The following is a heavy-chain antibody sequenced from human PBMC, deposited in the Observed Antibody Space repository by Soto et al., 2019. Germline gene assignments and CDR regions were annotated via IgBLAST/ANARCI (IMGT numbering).Heavy chain of an antibody. CDR2: ISAYNGNT. V-gene: IGHV1-18*04. Sequence: ASVKVSCKASGYTFTSYGISWVRQAPGQGLEWMGWISAYNGNTNYAQKLQGRVTMTTDTSTSTAYMELRSLRSDDTAVYYCARDRGYDFWSGYYYYGMDVWGQGTTVTVSS. J-gene: IGHJ6*02. CDR3: ARDRGYDFWSGYYYYGMDV. CDR1: GYTFTSYG. D-gene: IGHD3-3*01.